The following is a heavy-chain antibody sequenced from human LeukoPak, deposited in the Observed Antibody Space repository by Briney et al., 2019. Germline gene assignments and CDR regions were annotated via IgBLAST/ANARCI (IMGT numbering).Heavy chain of an antibody. D-gene: IGHD3-3*01. Sequence: PSETLSLTCAVSGGSISSSSYYWGWIRQPPGKGLEWIGSIYYSGSTYYNPSLKSRVTISVDTSKNQFSLKLSSVTAADTAVYYCARHTGGLGRYDFWSGYTLDGMDVWGQGTTVTVSS. V-gene: IGHV4-39*01. CDR3: ARHTGGLGRYDFWSGYTLDGMDV. CDR2: IYYSGST. J-gene: IGHJ6*02. CDR1: GGSISSSSYY.